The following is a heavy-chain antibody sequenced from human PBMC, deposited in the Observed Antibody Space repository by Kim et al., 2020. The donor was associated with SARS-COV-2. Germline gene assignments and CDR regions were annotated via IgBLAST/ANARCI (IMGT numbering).Heavy chain of an antibody. J-gene: IGHJ6*02. CDR1: GFTFSSYG. V-gene: IGHV3-33*05. D-gene: IGHD3-22*01. CDR3: ARDRGLNYYDSSGYYYAETYYYGMDV. CDR2: ISYDGSNK. Sequence: GGSLRLSCAASGFTFSSYGMHWVRQAPGKGLEWVAVISYDGSNKYYADSVKGRFTISRDNSKNTLYLQMNSLRAEDTAVYYCARDRGLNYYDSSGYYYAETYYYGMDVWGQGTTVTVS.